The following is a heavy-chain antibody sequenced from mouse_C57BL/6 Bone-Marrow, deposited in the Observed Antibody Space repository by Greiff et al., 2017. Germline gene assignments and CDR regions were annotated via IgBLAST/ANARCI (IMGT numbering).Heavy chain of an antibody. V-gene: IGHV5-12*01. J-gene: IGHJ3*01. CDR1: GFTFSDYY. CDR3: ARQGRYSGAGFAY. Sequence: EVMLVESGGGLVQPGGSLKLSCAASGFTFSDYYMYWVRQTPEKNLEWVAYISIGGGRTSYPDTVKVRFTISRDNAKNTLYLQMSRLKSEDTAMYYCARQGRYSGAGFAYWGQGTLVTVSA. D-gene: IGHD2-12*01. CDR2: ISIGGGRT.